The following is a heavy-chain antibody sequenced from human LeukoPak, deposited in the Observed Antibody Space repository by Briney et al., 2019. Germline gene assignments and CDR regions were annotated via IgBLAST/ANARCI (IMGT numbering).Heavy chain of an antibody. Sequence: SETLSLTCTVSGYSISSGYYWGWIRQPPGKGLEWIGSIYYSGSTYYNPSLKSRVTISVDTPKNQFSLKLSSVTAADTAVYYCARIQRPHYYDSNWFDPWGQGTLVTVSS. V-gene: IGHV4-38-2*02. CDR1: GYSISSGYY. CDR2: IYYSGST. CDR3: ARIQRPHYYDSNWFDP. D-gene: IGHD3-22*01. J-gene: IGHJ5*02.